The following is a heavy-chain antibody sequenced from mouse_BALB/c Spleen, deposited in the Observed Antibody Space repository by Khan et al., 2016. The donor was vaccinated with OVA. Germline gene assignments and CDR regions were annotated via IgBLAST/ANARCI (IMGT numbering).Heavy chain of an antibody. CDR3: ASHVAGSFAY. D-gene: IGHD1-1*01. CDR2: ISSGGDHT. V-gene: IGHV5-6*01. Sequence: EVQLVESGGDLVKPGGSLKLSCAASGFTFSSYSMSWVRQTPDKRLEWVATISSGGDHTYYPDSVKGRFTISRDNAKNTLYLQMNSLRSEDTAMYYCASHVAGSFAYWGQGTLVTVSA. J-gene: IGHJ3*01. CDR1: GFTFSSYS.